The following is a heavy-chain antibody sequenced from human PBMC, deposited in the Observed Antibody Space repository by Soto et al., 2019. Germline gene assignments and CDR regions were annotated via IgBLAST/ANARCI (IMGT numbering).Heavy chain of an antibody. Sequence: GGSLRLSCAASGFTFSSYAMSWVRQAPGKGLEWVSAISGSGGSTYYADSVKGRFTISRDNSKNTLYLQMNSLRAEDTAVYYCAKDRVGSSSYNWFDPWGQGTLVTVSS. V-gene: IGHV3-23*01. CDR3: AKDRVGSSSYNWFDP. D-gene: IGHD6-6*01. J-gene: IGHJ5*02. CDR1: GFTFSSYA. CDR2: ISGSGGST.